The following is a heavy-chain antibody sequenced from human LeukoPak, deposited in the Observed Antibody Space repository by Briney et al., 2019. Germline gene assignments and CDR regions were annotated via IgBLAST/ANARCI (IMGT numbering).Heavy chain of an antibody. CDR2: INSDGSST. CDR1: GFTFSSSW. D-gene: IGHD3-10*01. CDR3: VRGRGSYGWFDP. Sequence: GGSLRLSCAASGFTFSSSWMHWVRQAPEKGLVWVSRINSDGSSTSYADSVKGRFTISRDDAKNTVDLQVNSLRGEDTAVYYCVRGRGSYGWFDPWGQGTLVTVSS. V-gene: IGHV3-74*01. J-gene: IGHJ5*02.